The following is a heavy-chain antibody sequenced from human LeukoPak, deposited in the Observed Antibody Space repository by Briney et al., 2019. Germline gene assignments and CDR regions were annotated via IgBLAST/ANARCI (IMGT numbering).Heavy chain of an antibody. D-gene: IGHD3-22*01. CDR2: IHPSGST. J-gene: IGHJ4*02. CDR1: DGSLSGYY. Sequence: SETLSLTCGVLDGSLSGYYWSWIRQPPGKGLEWLGEIHPSGSTNYNPSLKSRVTMSVDTSENHFSLKLTSVTAADTAVYYCARGTDRSKIGYWGQGTLVTVSS. V-gene: IGHV4-34*01. CDR3: ARGTDRSKIGY.